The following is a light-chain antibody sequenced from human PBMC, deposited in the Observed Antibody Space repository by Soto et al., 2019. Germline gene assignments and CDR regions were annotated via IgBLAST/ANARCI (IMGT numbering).Light chain of an antibody. V-gene: IGLV2-8*01. CDR2: EVS. Sequence: QSALTQPPSASGSPGQSVTISCTGTSSDVGAYNYVSWHQQHPGKVPKLIMYEVSKRPSGVPDRFSGSKSGNTASLTVSGLQAEDEADYYCSSYGGSNNFGVFGTGTNLTVL. CDR3: SSYGGSNNFGV. J-gene: IGLJ1*01. CDR1: SSDVGAYNY.